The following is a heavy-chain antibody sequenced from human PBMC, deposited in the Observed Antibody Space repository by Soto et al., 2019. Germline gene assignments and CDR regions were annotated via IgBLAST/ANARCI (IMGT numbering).Heavy chain of an antibody. Sequence: PRGSLILSCVASRFITINLLDMHWVRQAPGKGLEWVANIKQGVGERYYMDSVKGRFTISRDNVKNSVFLQMNRLRAEDTAVYYCATGDHLDYWGQGTVVTV. J-gene: IGHJ4*02. CDR1: RFITINLL. V-gene: IGHV3-7*03. CDR3: ATGDHLDY. D-gene: IGHD3-10*01. CDR2: IKQGVGER.